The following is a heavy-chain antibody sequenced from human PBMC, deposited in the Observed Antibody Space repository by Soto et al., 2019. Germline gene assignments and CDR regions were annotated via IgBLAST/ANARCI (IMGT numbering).Heavy chain of an antibody. CDR2: ISAYNGNT. CDR1: GYTFTSYG. J-gene: IGHJ6*02. CDR3: AREGGYRSVTYYYYYYGMDV. Sequence: ASVKVSCKASGYTFTSYGISWVRQAPGQGLEWMGWISAYNGNTNYAQKLQGRVTMTTDTSTSTAYMELRSLRSDDTAVYYCAREGGYRSVTYYYYYYGMDVWGQGTTVTVSS. V-gene: IGHV1-18*04. D-gene: IGHD2-15*01.